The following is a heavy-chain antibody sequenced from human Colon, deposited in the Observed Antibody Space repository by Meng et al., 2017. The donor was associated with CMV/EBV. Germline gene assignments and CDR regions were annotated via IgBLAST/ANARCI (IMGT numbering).Heavy chain of an antibody. J-gene: IGHJ6*02. CDR2: IIPIFGTA. CDR1: GGSFRKYP. D-gene: IGHD1-26*01. V-gene: IGHV1-69*05. Sequence: SVKVSCKASGGSFRKYPITWVRQAPGQGLEWMGGIIPIFGTANFAQKFQGRVTITTDETTSTDYMELSSLRSDDTAVYYCARDSPPSGNYARTDVWGQGTTVTVSS. CDR3: ARDSPPSGNYARTDV.